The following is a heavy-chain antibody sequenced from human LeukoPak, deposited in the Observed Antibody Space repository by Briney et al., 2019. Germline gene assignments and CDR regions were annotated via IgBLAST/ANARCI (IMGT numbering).Heavy chain of an antibody. CDR2: INYSGST. CDR1: GGSISSYY. V-gene: IGHV4-59*08. CDR3: AKIPSAAGTTDDYYYGMDV. J-gene: IGHJ6*02. D-gene: IGHD6-13*01. Sequence: SETLSLTCTVSGGSISSYYWSWIRQPSGKGLEWIGYINYSGSTNYNPSLKSRVTISLDTSKNQFSLKLSSVTAADTAVYYCAKIPSAAGTTDDYYYGMDVWGQGTTVTVSS.